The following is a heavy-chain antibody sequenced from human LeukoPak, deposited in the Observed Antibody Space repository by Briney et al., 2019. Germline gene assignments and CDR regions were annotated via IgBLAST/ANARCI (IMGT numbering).Heavy chain of an antibody. V-gene: IGHV3-13*01. CDR3: ARARYSSGLNPFFDY. CDR1: GFTFSSYD. Sequence: GGSLRLSCAASGFTFSSYDMHWVRQATGKGLEWVSAIGTAGDTHYSDSVKGRSTISRESAENSLYLQVNSLRAGDTAVYYCARARYSSGLNPFFDYWGQGTLVTVSS. D-gene: IGHD6-19*01. CDR2: IGTAGDT. J-gene: IGHJ4*02.